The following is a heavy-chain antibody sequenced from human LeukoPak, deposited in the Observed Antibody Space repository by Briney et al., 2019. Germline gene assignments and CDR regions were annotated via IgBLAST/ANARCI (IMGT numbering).Heavy chain of an antibody. Sequence: SETLSLTCAVYGGSFSGYYWSWIRQPPGKGLEWIGEINHGGSTNYNPSLKSRVTISVDTSKNQFSLKLSSVTAADTAVYYCASIADDSSGSPDLDYYYGMDVWGQGTTVTVSS. CDR3: ASIADDSSGSPDLDYYYGMDV. V-gene: IGHV4-34*01. CDR1: GGSFSGYY. CDR2: INHGGST. D-gene: IGHD3-22*01. J-gene: IGHJ6*02.